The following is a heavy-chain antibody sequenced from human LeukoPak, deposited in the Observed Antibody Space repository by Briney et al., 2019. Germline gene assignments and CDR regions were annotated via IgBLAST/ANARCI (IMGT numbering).Heavy chain of an antibody. D-gene: IGHD3-10*01. CDR3: ARDPSKELLWFGELLGVDY. CDR2: ISYNGSNK. CDR1: GFTFSSYA. Sequence: HPGGSLRLSCAASGFTFSSYAMHWVRQAPGKGLEWVAVISYNGSNKYYADSVKGRFTISRDNSKNTLYLQMNSLRAEDTAVYYCARDPSKELLWFGELLGVDYWGQGTLVTVSS. J-gene: IGHJ4*02. V-gene: IGHV3-30*04.